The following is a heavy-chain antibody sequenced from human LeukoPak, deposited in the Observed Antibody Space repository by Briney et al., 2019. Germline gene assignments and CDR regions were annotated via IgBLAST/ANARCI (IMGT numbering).Heavy chain of an antibody. CDR3: ARVRAAAGTIVDY. D-gene: IGHD6-13*01. J-gene: IGHJ4*02. Sequence: PSETLSLTCTVSGGSISSYYWSWIRQPPGKGLERIGYIYYSGSTNYNPSLKSRVTISVDTSKNQFSLKLSSVTAADTAVYYCARVRAAAGTIVDYWGQGTLVTVSS. CDR1: GGSISSYY. CDR2: IYYSGST. V-gene: IGHV4-59*01.